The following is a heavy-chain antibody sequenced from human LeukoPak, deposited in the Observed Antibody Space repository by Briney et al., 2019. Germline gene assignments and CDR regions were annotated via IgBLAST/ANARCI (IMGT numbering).Heavy chain of an antibody. CDR2: ISLTGLT. V-gene: IGHV4-4*02. Sequence: SETLSLTCGVSGGSIRNTNWRSWVRQPPGQGLEWIGEISLTGLTHYNPSLESRVTVSLDKSKTQLSLNLTSVTAADTAVYYCSRENGAFSPFGSWGQGTLVTVLS. J-gene: IGHJ4*02. CDR1: GGSIRNTNW. D-gene: IGHD2-8*01. CDR3: SRENGAFSPFGS.